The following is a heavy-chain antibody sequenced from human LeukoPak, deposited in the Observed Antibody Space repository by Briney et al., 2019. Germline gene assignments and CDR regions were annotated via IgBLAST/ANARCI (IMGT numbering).Heavy chain of an antibody. V-gene: IGHV3-23*01. CDR2: INSNGDEI. J-gene: IGHJ4*02. CDR1: GFTFHTYA. D-gene: IGHD6-6*01. CDR3: ANWIGSSSRDY. Sequence: GSLRLSCSTSGFTFHTYAMSWVRQTPGKGLEWVSGINSNGDEIYYADSVRGRFTISRDNSNNALYLQMDSLRAEDTAVYYCANWIGSSSRDYWGQGTLVTVSS.